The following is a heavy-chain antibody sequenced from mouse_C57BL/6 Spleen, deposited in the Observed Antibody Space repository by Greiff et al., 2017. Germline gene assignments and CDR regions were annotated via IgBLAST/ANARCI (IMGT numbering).Heavy chain of an antibody. CDR1: GYAFSSYW. V-gene: IGHV1-82*01. J-gene: IGHJ2*01. CDR3: ARSSPAYFDY. CDR2: IYPGDGDT. Sequence: QVQLQQSGPELVKPGASVKISCKASGYAFSSYWMNWVKQRPGTGLEWIGRIYPGDGDTNSNGKFKGKATLTADKSSSTAYVQLRSLTSEDSAVYFCARSSPAYFDYWGQGTTRTVSS.